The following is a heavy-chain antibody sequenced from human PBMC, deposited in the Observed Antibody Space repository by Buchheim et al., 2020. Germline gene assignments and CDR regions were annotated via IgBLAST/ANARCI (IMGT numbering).Heavy chain of an antibody. CDR3: ITESPYGRRGLDN. CDR1: GFTFSTTV. D-gene: IGHD4-17*01. J-gene: IGHJ4*02. CDR2: ISFAASPD. V-gene: IGHV3-30*04. Sequence: QVQLVESGGGVVQPGGSLRLSCAASGFTFSTTVMHWVRQPPGKGLDWGANISFAASPDYYADAVKGRLTISRDNYENTLYLQMNSLTVEDTAIYFCITESPYGRRGLDNWGQGT.